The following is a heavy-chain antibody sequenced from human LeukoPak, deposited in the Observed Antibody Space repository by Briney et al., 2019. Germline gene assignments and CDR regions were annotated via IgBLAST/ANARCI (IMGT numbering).Heavy chain of an antibody. CDR1: GGSISSSTYY. J-gene: IGHJ5*02. CDR2: IYYSGST. D-gene: IGHD3-10*01. Sequence: SETLSLTCTVSGGSISSSTYYWGWIRQPPGKGLEWIGYIYYSGSTNYNPSPKSRVTISVDTSKNQFSLKLSSVTAADTAVYYCASLWFGELFFRAWGQGTLVTVSS. V-gene: IGHV4-61*05. CDR3: ASLWFGELFFRA.